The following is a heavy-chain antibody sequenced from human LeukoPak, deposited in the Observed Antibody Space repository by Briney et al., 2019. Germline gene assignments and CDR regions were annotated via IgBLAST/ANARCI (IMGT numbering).Heavy chain of an antibody. CDR3: ARDGTVTTPFDY. CDR2: IYTSGST. J-gene: IGHJ4*02. Sequence: PSETLSLTCTVSGGSISSYYWSWIRQPAGKGREWIGRIYTSGSTNYNPCLKSRVTMSVDTSKNQFSLKLSSVTAADTAVYYCARDGTVTTPFDYWGQGTLVTVSS. D-gene: IGHD4-17*01. V-gene: IGHV4-4*07. CDR1: GGSISSYY.